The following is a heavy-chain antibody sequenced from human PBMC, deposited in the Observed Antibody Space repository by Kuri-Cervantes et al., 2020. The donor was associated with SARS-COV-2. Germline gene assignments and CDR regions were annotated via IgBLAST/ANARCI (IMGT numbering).Heavy chain of an antibody. CDR1: GFTFSSYA. D-gene: IGHD2-15*01. J-gene: IGHJ4*02. CDR2: ISYDGSNK. V-gene: IGHV3-30-3*01. Sequence: GESLKISCAASGFTFSSYAMHWVRQAPGKGLEWVAVISYDGSNKYYADSVKGRFTISRDDSKNTAYLQMNSLKTEDTAVYYCTIQVRGYCSGGSCLTLDYWGQGTLVTVSS. CDR3: TIQVRGYCSGGSCLTLDY.